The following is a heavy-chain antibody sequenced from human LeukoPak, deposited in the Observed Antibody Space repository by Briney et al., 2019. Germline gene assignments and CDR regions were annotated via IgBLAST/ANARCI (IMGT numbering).Heavy chain of an antibody. Sequence: GGSLRLSCAASGFTVSSNYMSWVRQAPGKGLEWVSVIYSGGSTYYADSVKGRFTISRDNAKNSLYLQMNSLRAEDMALYYCAKAGCSSTSCPYYYYYYMDVWGKGTTVTVSS. CDR1: GFTVSSNY. D-gene: IGHD2-2*01. J-gene: IGHJ6*03. V-gene: IGHV3-53*05. CDR3: AKAGCSSTSCPYYYYYYMDV. CDR2: IYSGGST.